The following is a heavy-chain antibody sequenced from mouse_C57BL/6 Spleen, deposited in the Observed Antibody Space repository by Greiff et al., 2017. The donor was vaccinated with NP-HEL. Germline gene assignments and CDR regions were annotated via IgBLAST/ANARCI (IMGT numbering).Heavy chain of an antibody. CDR3: APISTVEGFAY. D-gene: IGHD1-1*01. J-gene: IGHJ3*01. CDR2: IYPRSGNT. V-gene: IGHV1-81*01. CDR1: GYTFTSYG. Sequence: VQLQQSGAELARPGASVKLSCKASGYTFTSYGISWVKQRTGQGLEWIGEIYPRSGNTYYNEKFKGKATLTADKSSSTAYMELRSLTSEDSAVYFCAPISTVEGFAYWGQGTLVTVSA.